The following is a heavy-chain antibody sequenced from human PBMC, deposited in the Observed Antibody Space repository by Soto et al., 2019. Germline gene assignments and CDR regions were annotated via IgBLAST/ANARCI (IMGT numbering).Heavy chain of an antibody. CDR2: IWYDGSNK. V-gene: IGHV3-33*01. CDR1: GFTFSRYG. Sequence: GGSLTLSSAAPGFTFSRYGMYWVRQCPGKGLEWVAVIWYDGSNKYYADSVKGRFTISRDNSKNTLYLQMNSLRAEDMAVYYCARNFDSSGYCFVYWG. J-gene: IGHJ4*01. D-gene: IGHD3-22*01. CDR3: ARNFDSSGYCFVY.